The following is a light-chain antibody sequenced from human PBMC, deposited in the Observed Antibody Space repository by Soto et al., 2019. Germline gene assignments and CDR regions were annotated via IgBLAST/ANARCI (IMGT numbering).Light chain of an antibody. Sequence: EIVMTQSPATLSVSPGARATLSCRASQSVSSNLAWYQQKPGQAPRLLIYGASTRATGIQARFSGSGSGTEFTLTISSLQSEDFAVYYCQQYNNWPLTFGGGTKVEIK. CDR1: QSVSSN. CDR2: GAS. V-gene: IGKV3-15*01. CDR3: QQYNNWPLT. J-gene: IGKJ4*01.